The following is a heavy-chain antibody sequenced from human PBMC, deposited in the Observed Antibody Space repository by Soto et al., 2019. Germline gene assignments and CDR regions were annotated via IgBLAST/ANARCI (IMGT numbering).Heavy chain of an antibody. CDR1: DGSITGSNNF. J-gene: IGHJ4*02. Sequence: KASETLSLTCTVSDGSITGSNNFWGWIRQPPGKGLEWIGTIFYGGNTYYNPSLKSRVTMSVDTFKNQFSLRLSSVTAADTAVYFCASRYYFNSGGYYHTFDSWGQGTLVTVSS. V-gene: IGHV4-39*01. D-gene: IGHD3-22*01. CDR2: IFYGGNT. CDR3: ASRYYFNSGGYYHTFDS.